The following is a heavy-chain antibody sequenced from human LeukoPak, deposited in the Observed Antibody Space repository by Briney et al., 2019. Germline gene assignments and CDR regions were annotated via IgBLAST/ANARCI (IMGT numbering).Heavy chain of an antibody. CDR2: INHSGYT. CDR3: TRMTTGPDY. J-gene: IGHJ4*02. D-gene: IGHD4-17*01. Sequence: SETLSLTCAVSGVSFDDYYWAWVRQTPGKGLEWVGEINHSGYTNDSPSLKSRVTLSIDTSRKQFSLNLRSVTVADAGFYYCTRMTTGPDYWGQGTLVTVSS. V-gene: IGHV4-34*01. CDR1: GVSFDDYY.